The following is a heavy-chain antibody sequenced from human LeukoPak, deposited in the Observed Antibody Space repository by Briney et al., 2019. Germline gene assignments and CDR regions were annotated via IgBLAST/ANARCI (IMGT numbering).Heavy chain of an antibody. CDR1: GFTSSSHS. J-gene: IGHJ4*02. Sequence: GGSLRLSCVASGFTSSSHSMNWVRQAPGKGLEWVSSISSSSSYIYYADSVKGRFTISRDNARNSLYLQMNSLRAGDTAVYYCARQVHSAWRYYFDHWGQGTQVTVSS. CDR3: ARQVHSAWRYYFDH. D-gene: IGHD6-19*01. V-gene: IGHV3-21*01. CDR2: ISSSSSYI.